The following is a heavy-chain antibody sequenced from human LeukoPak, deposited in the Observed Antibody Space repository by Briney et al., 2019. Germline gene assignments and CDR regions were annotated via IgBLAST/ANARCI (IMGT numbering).Heavy chain of an antibody. CDR3: ARGKGARDY. CDR2: VSAYNGDT. J-gene: IGHJ4*02. CDR1: GYTFTTYG. V-gene: IGHV1-18*01. Sequence: ASVKVSCKASGYTFTTYGITWVRQVPGQGLEWMGWVSAYNGDTNYAQRLQGRVNMTTDTSTNTAYMELKSLTADDTAFYFRARGKGARDYWGQGTLVTVSS.